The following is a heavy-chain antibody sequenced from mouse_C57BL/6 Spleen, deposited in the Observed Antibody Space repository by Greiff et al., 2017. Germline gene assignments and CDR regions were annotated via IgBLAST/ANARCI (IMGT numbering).Heavy chain of an antibody. CDR1: GFTFSSYG. D-gene: IGHD1-1*01. CDR2: ISSGGSYT. Sequence: EVQGVESGGDLVKPGGSLKLSCAASGFTFSSYGMSWVRQTPDKRLEWVATISSGGSYTYYPASVKGRFTISRATAENTLYLQMSSLKSEDTAMYYGTRHENITTVVATYYAMDYWGQGTSVTVSA. V-gene: IGHV5-6*01. J-gene: IGHJ4*01. CDR3: TRHENITTVVATYYAMDY.